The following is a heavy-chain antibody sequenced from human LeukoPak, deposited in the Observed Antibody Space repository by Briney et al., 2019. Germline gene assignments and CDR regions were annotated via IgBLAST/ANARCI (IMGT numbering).Heavy chain of an antibody. CDR1: GYTFTSYY. V-gene: IGHV1-46*01. J-gene: IGHJ4*02. D-gene: IGHD3-22*01. CDR3: ASGGDQHYYDSSLYFDY. CDR2: INPSGGST. Sequence: ASVKVSCKASGYTFTSYYMHWVRQAPGQGLEWMGIINPSGGSTSYAQKFQGRVTMTRDTPTSTVYMELSSLRSEDTAVYYCASGGDQHYYDSSLYFDYWGQGTLVTVSS.